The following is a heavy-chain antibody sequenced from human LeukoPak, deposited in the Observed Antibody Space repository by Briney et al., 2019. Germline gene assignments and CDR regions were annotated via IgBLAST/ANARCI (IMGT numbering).Heavy chain of an antibody. CDR2: MYYSESA. Sequence: PSETLSLTCTVSGGSISNNFWTWIRQPPGKGLECIGFMYYSESASYNPSLNSRVTVSVDKSKNQISLKLTSVTAADTAVYYCARHGLGGYDVYFDYWGQGTLVTVSS. J-gene: IGHJ4*02. CDR1: GGSISNNF. V-gene: IGHV4-59*08. CDR3: ARHGLGGYDVYFDY. D-gene: IGHD5-12*01.